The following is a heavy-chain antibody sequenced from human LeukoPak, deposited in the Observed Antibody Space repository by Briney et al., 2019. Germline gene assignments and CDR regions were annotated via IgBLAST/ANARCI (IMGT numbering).Heavy chain of an antibody. CDR2: MNPNTGDT. D-gene: IGHD1-26*01. V-gene: IGHV1-8*01. CDR3: TRGSLSGSSRDY. Sequence: ASVKVSCKASGYAFTGYDINWVRQATGQGLEWMGWMNPNTGDTGYAQNFQGRLTMTRNTSIDTAYMELSGLRSEDTAIYYRTRGSLSGSSRDYWGQGTLVTVSS. J-gene: IGHJ4*02. CDR1: GYAFTGYD.